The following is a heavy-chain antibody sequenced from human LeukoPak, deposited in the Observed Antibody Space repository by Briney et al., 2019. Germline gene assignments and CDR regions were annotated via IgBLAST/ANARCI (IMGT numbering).Heavy chain of an antibody. J-gene: IGHJ6*02. CDR3: ARGNSGTSYIEYYYGMDV. Sequence: PGGSLRLSCAASGFIVSSNYMSWVRQAPGKGLEWVSVIYSGGRTYYADSVKGRFTISRDNSKNTLHLQMNSLRVEDTAVYYCARGNSGTSYIEYYYGMDVWGQGTTVTVSS. D-gene: IGHD1-26*01. V-gene: IGHV3-53*01. CDR1: GFIVSSNY. CDR2: IYSGGRT.